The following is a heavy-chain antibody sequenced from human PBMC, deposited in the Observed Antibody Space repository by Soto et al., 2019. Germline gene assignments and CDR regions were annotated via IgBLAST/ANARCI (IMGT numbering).Heavy chain of an antibody. V-gene: IGHV4-31*03. CDR2: IYYSGGT. CDR1: GDSVNSNNVY. Sequence: PSETLSLTCTVSGDSVNSNNVYWSWIRQHPGKGLEWIGYIYYSGGTYYNPSLKSRVTISVDTSKNQFSLKLSSVTAADTAVYYCARQGHNNWFDPWGQGTLVTVSS. CDR3: ARQGHNNWFDP. J-gene: IGHJ5*02.